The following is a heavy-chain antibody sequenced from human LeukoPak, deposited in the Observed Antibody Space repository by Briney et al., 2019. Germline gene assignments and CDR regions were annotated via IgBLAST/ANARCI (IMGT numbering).Heavy chain of an antibody. CDR2: INVRNGNT. Sequence: ASVKVSCKASGYTFRNYGISWVRQAPGQGLEWMGWINVRNGNTKYGQKVQDRVTMTTDTRTTTVHMELRNLRSDDTAVYYCARSLYGDSGDYWGQGTLVTVSS. CDR3: ARSLYGDSGDY. J-gene: IGHJ4*02. V-gene: IGHV1-18*01. CDR1: GYTFRNYG. D-gene: IGHD4-17*01.